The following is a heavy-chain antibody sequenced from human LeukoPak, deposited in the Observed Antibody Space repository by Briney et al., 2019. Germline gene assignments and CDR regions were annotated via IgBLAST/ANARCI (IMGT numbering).Heavy chain of an antibody. CDR3: ARGYLRSVSYYQD. CDR1: GGSISSYY. J-gene: IGHJ4*02. CDR2: IYYSGST. V-gene: IGHV4-59*12. D-gene: IGHD3-10*01. Sequence: SETLSLTCTVSGGSISSYYWSWIRQPPGKGLEWIGYIYYSGSTNYNPSLKSRVTISVDTSKNQFSLKLSSVTAADTAVYYCARGYLRSVSYYQDWGQGTLVTVSS.